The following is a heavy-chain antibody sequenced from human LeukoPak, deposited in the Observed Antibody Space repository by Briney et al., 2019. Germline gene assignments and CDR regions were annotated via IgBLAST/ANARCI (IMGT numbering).Heavy chain of an antibody. CDR3: AKSLYSGYNYFDY. CDR2: IDRGGSRI. CDR1: GFTFSSYW. D-gene: IGHD5-12*01. J-gene: IGHJ4*02. Sequence: GGSLRLSCAVSGFTFSSYWMHWVRQAPGKGLVWVSRIDRGGSRINYADSVKGRFTISRDNGKNTLFLQMNSLRAEDTAVYYCAKSLYSGYNYFDYWGQGTLVTVSS. V-gene: IGHV3-74*01.